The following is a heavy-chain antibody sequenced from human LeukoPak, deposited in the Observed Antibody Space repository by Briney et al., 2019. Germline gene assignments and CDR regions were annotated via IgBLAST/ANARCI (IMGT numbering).Heavy chain of an antibody. CDR3: ARDPSSSGFDY. CDR2: VYHSGST. Sequence: PSETLSPTCTVSGYSIGSGYYWGWIRQPPGKGLEWIGGVYHSGSTYYNPSLKSRVTMSVHTSKNQFSLKLSSVTAADTALYYCARDPSSSGFDYWGQGTLVTVSS. CDR1: GYSIGSGYY. V-gene: IGHV4-38-2*02. D-gene: IGHD6-6*01. J-gene: IGHJ4*02.